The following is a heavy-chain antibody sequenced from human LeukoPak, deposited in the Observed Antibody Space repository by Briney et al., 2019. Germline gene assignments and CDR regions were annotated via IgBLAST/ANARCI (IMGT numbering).Heavy chain of an antibody. CDR2: ISSSSSYI. Sequence: GGSLRLSCAASGFTFSSYSMNWVRQAPGKGLEWVSSISSSSSYIYYADSVKGRFTISRDNARNSLYPQMNSLRAEDTAVYYCARDRDYDILTGAYYFDYWGQGTLVTVSS. J-gene: IGHJ4*02. CDR1: GFTFSSYS. D-gene: IGHD3-9*01. V-gene: IGHV3-21*01. CDR3: ARDRDYDILTGAYYFDY.